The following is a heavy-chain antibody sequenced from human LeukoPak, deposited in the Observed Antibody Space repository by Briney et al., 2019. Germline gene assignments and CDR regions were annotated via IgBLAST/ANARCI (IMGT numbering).Heavy chain of an antibody. CDR2: IYYSGST. J-gene: IGHJ5*02. Sequence: PSETLSLTCTVSGGSISSYYWSWIRQPPGKGLEWIGYIYYSGSTNYNPSLKSRVTISVDTSKNQFSLKLSSVTAADTAVYYCARANDIVVVPAAINWFDPWGQGTLVTVSS. CDR1: GGSISSYY. V-gene: IGHV4-59*08. D-gene: IGHD2-2*02. CDR3: ARANDIVVVPAAINWFDP.